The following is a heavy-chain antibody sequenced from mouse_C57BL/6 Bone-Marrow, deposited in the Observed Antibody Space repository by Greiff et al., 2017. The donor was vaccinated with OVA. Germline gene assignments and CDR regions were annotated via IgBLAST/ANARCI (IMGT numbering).Heavy chain of an antibody. V-gene: IGHV2-2*01. CDR2: IWSGGST. CDR3: ASNTRLRRRGYYAMDY. Sequence: QVQLKESGPGLVQPSQSLSITCTVSGYSLTSYGVHWVRQSPGKGLEWLGVIWSGGSTDYNAAYRSRQSIGNDNSKSQFCFTMNRLQAVDTAKYSGASNTRLRRRGYYAMDYWGQGTSVTVSA. J-gene: IGHJ4*01. D-gene: IGHD2-4*01. CDR1: GYSLTSYG.